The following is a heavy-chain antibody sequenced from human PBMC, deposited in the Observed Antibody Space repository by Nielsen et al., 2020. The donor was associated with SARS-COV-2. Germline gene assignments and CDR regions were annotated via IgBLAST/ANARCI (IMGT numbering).Heavy chain of an antibody. CDR2: IYSGGST. J-gene: IGHJ4*02. CDR3: ARAVPYYYDSSGYHYYFDY. D-gene: IGHD3-22*01. CDR1: GFTVSSNY. Sequence: GESLKISCAASGFTVSSNYMSWVRQAPGKGLEWVSVIYSGGSTYYADSVKGRFTISRDNSKNTLYLQMNSLRAEDTAVYYCARAVPYYYDSSGYHYYFDYWGQGTLVTVSS. V-gene: IGHV3-53*01.